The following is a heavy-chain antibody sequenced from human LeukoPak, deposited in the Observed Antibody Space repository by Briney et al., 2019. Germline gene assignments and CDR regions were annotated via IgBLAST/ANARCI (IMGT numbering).Heavy chain of an antibody. J-gene: IGHJ4*02. CDR1: GGSIRSYY. CDR3: ARDYSAGRGYYDY. V-gene: IGHV4-59*12. D-gene: IGHD3-22*01. CDR2: IYYSGST. Sequence: PSETLSLTCTVSGGSIRSYYWSWIRQPPGKGLEWIGYIYYSGSTNYNPSLKSRVTMSVDTSKNQFSLKLSSVTAADTAVYYCARDYSAGRGYYDYWGQGTLVTVSS.